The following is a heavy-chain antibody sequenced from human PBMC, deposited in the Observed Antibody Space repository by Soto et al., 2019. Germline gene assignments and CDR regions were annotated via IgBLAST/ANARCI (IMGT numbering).Heavy chain of an antibody. CDR2: IWYDGSNK. CDR1: GFSFSTYG. V-gene: IGHV3-33*01. Sequence: QVQLVESGGGVVQPGRSLRLSCAASGFSFSTYGMHWVRQAPGKGLEWVAVIWYDGSNKYYAETVKGRSTISRDNSKNTLFLQMNSLRVEDTAVYYCARDRDFRGVRGMDVWGQGTTVTVSS. J-gene: IGHJ6*02. CDR3: ARDRDFRGVRGMDV. D-gene: IGHD3-10*01.